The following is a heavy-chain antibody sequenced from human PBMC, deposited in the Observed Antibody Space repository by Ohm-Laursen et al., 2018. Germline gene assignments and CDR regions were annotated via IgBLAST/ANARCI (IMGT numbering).Heavy chain of an antibody. V-gene: IGHV3-23*01. Sequence: GSLRLSCAASGFTFSSYAMSWVRQAPGKGLEWVSAISGSGGSTYYADSVKGRFTISRDNSKNTLYLQMNSLRAEDTAVYYCAKGPEHINWNYGDYWGQGTLVTVSS. D-gene: IGHD1-7*01. CDR2: ISGSGGST. CDR3: AKGPEHINWNYGDY. J-gene: IGHJ4*02. CDR1: GFTFSSYA.